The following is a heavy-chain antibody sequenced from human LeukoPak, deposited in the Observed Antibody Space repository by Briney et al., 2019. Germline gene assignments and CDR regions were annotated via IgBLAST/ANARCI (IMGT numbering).Heavy chain of an antibody. J-gene: IGHJ5*02. Sequence: PSETLSLTCTVSGGYIITSGHYWGWIRQPPGKGLEWIGSVYYTGVASTNPFFRSRMSISVDTSKNQFSLNLTSVTAADAAVYYCARERSSSGGHNWFDPWGQGTLVTVSS. D-gene: IGHD4-23*01. CDR3: ARERSSSGGHNWFDP. CDR1: GGYIITSGHY. V-gene: IGHV4-39*07. CDR2: VYYTGVA.